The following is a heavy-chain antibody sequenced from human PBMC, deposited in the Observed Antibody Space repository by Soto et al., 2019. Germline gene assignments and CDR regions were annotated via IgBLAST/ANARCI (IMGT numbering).Heavy chain of an antibody. CDR1: GFTFSDYY. J-gene: IGHJ6*03. Sequence: QVQLVESGGGLVKPGGSLRLSCAASGFTFSDYYMSWIRQAPGKGLEWVSYISSSGSTIYYADSVKGRFTISRDNAKNSLYLQMNSLRAEDTAVYYCARQMGTGCTNGVCPNYYYYYMDVWGKGTTVTVSS. CDR3: ARQMGTGCTNGVCPNYYYYYMDV. V-gene: IGHV3-11*01. CDR2: ISSSGSTI. D-gene: IGHD2-8*01.